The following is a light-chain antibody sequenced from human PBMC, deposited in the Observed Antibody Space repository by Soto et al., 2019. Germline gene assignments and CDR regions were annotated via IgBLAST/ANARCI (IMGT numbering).Light chain of an antibody. CDR3: RQYNNWPPWT. J-gene: IGKJ1*01. CDR2: YEX. Sequence: EIVLTQSPGTLSLSAGERATMAXRASQSVGYNYLAWYQNKPGHATRIXXXYEXTRGTGIPARFSGSGSGREFTLTISSLQSEDFAVYYCRQYNNWPPWTFGQGTKVDIK. V-gene: IGKV3-15*01. CDR1: QSVGYNY.